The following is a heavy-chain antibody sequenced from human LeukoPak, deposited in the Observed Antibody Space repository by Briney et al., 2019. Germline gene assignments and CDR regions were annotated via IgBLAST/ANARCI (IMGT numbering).Heavy chain of an antibody. CDR1: RFTFSDYW. CDR2: IKEDGSEK. V-gene: IGHV3-7*01. CDR3: AKYHGYYFERSGYHPYYFDY. J-gene: IGHJ4*02. Sequence: GGSLRLSCGGARFTFSDYWMSWVRQAPGKGLEWVANIKEDGSEKYYVDSVKGRFTISRDNAKNSVYLQMSDLRAEDTAVYYCAKYHGYYFERSGYHPYYFDYWGQGTLVTVSS. D-gene: IGHD3-22*01.